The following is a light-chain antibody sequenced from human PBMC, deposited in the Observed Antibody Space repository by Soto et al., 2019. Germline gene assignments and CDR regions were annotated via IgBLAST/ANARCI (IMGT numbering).Light chain of an antibody. V-gene: IGKV1-6*01. CDR2: AAS. CDR3: LQDYNYPRT. Sequence: AIQITQSPSSLSASVGDRVNITCRASQGIRNVLGRYQQKPGKAPKLLIYAASSLQSGVPSRFSGSGSGTDFTLTISSLQPEDFATYYCLQDYNYPRTFGQGTKVEIK. CDR1: QGIRNV. J-gene: IGKJ1*01.